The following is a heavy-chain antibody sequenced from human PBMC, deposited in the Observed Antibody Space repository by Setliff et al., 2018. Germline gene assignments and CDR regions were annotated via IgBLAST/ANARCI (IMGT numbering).Heavy chain of an antibody. V-gene: IGHV1-3*01. D-gene: IGHD6-19*01. Sequence: VSCKASGYTFTSYAMHWVRQAPGQRLEWMGWINAGNGNTKYSQKFQGRVTITRDTSASTAYMELSSLRSEDTAVYYCARDPGSGWYINWGQGTLVTVSS. CDR1: GYTFTSYA. CDR3: ARDPGSGWYIN. CDR2: INAGNGNT. J-gene: IGHJ4*02.